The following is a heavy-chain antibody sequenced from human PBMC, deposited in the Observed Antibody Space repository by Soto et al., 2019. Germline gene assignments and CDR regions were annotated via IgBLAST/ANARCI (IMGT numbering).Heavy chain of an antibody. CDR2: MNPNSGNT. V-gene: IGHV1-8*01. CDR1: GYTFTSYD. J-gene: IGHJ4*02. Sequence: QVQLVQSGAEVKKPGASVKVSCKASGYTFTSYDINWVRQATGQGLEWMGWMNPNSGNTGYAQKFQGRVTMTRNTSISTSYMELSSLRSDHTAVYYCARGHESSSTYFDYWVQGTLVTVSS. D-gene: IGHD6-13*01. CDR3: ARGHESSSTYFDY.